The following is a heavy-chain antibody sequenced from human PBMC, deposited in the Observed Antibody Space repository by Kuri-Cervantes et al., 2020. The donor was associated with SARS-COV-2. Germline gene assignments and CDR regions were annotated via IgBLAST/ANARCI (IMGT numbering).Heavy chain of an antibody. V-gene: IGHV4-39*01. CDR3: VRHPPIAVADYYFDY. J-gene: IGHJ4*02. Sequence: GSLRLSCSVSGGSIRSSSFYWGWVRQPPGKGLEWIGSIYYTGDTFYNPSLKSRATISIDTSRSQFSLKLSSVTAADTAVYYCVRHPPIAVADYYFDYWGQGALVTVSS. D-gene: IGHD6-19*01. CDR2: IYYTGDT. CDR1: GGSIRSSSFY.